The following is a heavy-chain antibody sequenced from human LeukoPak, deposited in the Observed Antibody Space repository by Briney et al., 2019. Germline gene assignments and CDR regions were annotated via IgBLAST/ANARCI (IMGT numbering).Heavy chain of an antibody. D-gene: IGHD3-22*01. V-gene: IGHV4-59*01. Sequence: PSETLSLTCTVSGGSIGNYFWSWIRQPPGKGLEWIAFIYYTGSAHYNPSLKSRVTISVDTSENQFSLKLSAVTAADTAVYYCARDRGDYDSSGYYGYFDYWGQGALVTVSS. CDR3: ARDRGDYDSSGYYGYFDY. CDR2: IYYTGSA. J-gene: IGHJ4*02. CDR1: GGSIGNYF.